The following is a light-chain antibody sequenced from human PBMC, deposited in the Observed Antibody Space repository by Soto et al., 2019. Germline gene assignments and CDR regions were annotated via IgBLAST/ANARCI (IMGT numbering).Light chain of an antibody. J-gene: IGLJ2*01. CDR1: SSNVGSYNL. Sequence: QSALTQPASVSGSPGQSITISCTGTSSNVGSYNLVSWYRQHPGEAPKLMLYEGTRRPSGVSSRFSGSKSGNTASLTISGLQDGEEADYSCCSYDGDDTMIFGGGTKVTV. CDR3: CSYDGDDTMI. CDR2: EGT. V-gene: IGLV2-23*01.